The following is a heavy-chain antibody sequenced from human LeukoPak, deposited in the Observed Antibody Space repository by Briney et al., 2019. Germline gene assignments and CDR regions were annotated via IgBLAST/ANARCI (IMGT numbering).Heavy chain of an antibody. CDR3: AKDKGAWWYFDY. Sequence: PGGSLRLSCAASGFTFDDYAMHWVRQAPGKGLEWVSGISWNSGSIGYADSVKGRFTISRDNAKNSLYLQMNSLRAEDTALYYCAKDKGAWWYFDYWGQGTLVTVSS. V-gene: IGHV3-9*01. J-gene: IGHJ4*02. CDR2: ISWNSGSI. CDR1: GFTFDDYA. D-gene: IGHD2-8*02.